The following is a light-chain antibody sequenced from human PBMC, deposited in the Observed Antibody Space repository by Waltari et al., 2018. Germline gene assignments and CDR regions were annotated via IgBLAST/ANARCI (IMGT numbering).Light chain of an antibody. V-gene: IGLV2-23*02. Sequence: QSALTQTATVSGSPGQSITISCSGASRDIGKSNLVSWYQQHPGKAPTLIVYDVDKRPSGVSNRFSGSKSGNTAFLTISGLQTADEADYYCCSYAGSAVSVFGGGTKLTVL. J-gene: IGLJ3*02. CDR3: CSYAGSAVSV. CDR1: SRDIGKSNL. CDR2: DVD.